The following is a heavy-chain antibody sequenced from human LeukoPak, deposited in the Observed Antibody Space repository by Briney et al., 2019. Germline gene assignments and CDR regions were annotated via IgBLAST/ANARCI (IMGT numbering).Heavy chain of an antibody. Sequence: PGGSLRLSCAASGFTFSDYYMSWIRQAPGKGLEWASYISSSSSYTNYADSVKGRFTISRDNAKNSLYLQMNSLRAEDTAVYYCARGSYPFYDILTGYCCAFDIWGQGTMVTVSS. D-gene: IGHD3-9*01. V-gene: IGHV3-11*06. CDR3: ARGSYPFYDILTGYCCAFDI. J-gene: IGHJ3*02. CDR2: ISSSSSYT. CDR1: GFTFSDYY.